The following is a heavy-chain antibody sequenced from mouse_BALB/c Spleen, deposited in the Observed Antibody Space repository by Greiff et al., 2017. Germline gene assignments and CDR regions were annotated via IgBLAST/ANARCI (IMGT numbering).Heavy chain of an antibody. J-gene: IGHJ1*01. CDR1: GFTFSSFG. V-gene: IGHV5-17*02. Sequence: EVKLVESGGGLVQPGGSRKLSCAASGFTFSSFGMHWVRQAPEKGLEWVAYISSGSSTIYNADTVKGRFTITRDNPKNTLFLQMTSLRSEDTAMYYCAREDYDGSSRYFEVWGAGTTVTVSS. CDR2: ISSGSSTI. CDR3: AREDYDGSSRYFEV. D-gene: IGHD1-1*01.